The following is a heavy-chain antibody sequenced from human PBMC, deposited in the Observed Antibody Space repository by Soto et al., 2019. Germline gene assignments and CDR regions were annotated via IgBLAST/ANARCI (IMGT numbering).Heavy chain of an antibody. V-gene: IGHV1-69*06. J-gene: IGHJ4*01. D-gene: IGHD2-15*01. CDR1: GGTFGRYA. Sequence: QVQLVQSGAEVKKPGSSVKVSCKSSGGTFGRYAISWVRQAPGQGLEWMGGVIPIFGTPHYAQKFHGRVTITADRTTSTAYLELSSLITADTAVYYCAKIRWTISLQEEDAIWGHGTLVTVSS. CDR3: AKIRWTISLQEEDAI. CDR2: VIPIFGTP.